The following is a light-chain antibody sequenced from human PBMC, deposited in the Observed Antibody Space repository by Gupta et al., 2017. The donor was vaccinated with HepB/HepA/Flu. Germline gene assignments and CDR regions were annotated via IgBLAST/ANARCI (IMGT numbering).Light chain of an antibody. Sequence: SYELPQPPSVSVSPGQTASITCSGDKLGDKYACWYQQKPGQSPVLVIYQDSKRPSGIPERFSGSNSGNTATLTIRGTQARDEDDYYCQAWDSSTGVFGGGTKLTVL. CDR3: QAWDSSTGV. CDR2: QDS. V-gene: IGLV3-1*01. J-gene: IGLJ2*01. CDR1: KLGDKY.